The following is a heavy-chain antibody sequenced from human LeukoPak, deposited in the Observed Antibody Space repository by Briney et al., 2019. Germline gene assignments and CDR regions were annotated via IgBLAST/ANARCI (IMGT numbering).Heavy chain of an antibody. Sequence: SETLSLTCTVSGASISSDYWNWIRQPPGKGLEWIGHVYLSGSTNYNPSLKSRVTISVDTSKNQFSLKLSSVTAADTAVYYCARAGNYYYSSGYYSHFDYWGQGTLVTVSS. CDR2: VYLSGST. V-gene: IGHV4-59*01. J-gene: IGHJ4*02. D-gene: IGHD3-22*01. CDR1: GASISSDY. CDR3: ARAGNYYYSSGYYSHFDY.